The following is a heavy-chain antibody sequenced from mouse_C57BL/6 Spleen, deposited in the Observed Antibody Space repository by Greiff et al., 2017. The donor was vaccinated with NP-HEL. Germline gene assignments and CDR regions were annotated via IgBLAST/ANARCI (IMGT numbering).Heavy chain of an antibody. J-gene: IGHJ2*01. Sequence: VQLQQSGAELVKPGASVKISCKASGYAFSSYWMNWVKQRPGKGLEWIGQIYPGDGDTNYNGKFKGKATLTADKSSSTAYMQLRRLTSEDSAVYFCARSRDGYYLFDYWGQGTTLTVAS. CDR1: GYAFSSYW. D-gene: IGHD2-3*01. CDR3: ARSRDGYYLFDY. V-gene: IGHV1-80*01. CDR2: IYPGDGDT.